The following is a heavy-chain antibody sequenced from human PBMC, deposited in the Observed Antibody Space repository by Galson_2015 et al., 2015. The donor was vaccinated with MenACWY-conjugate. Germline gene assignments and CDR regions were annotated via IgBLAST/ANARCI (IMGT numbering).Heavy chain of an antibody. CDR3: AREVDDWADGGGDY. CDR1: GFTFSNYG. V-gene: IGHV3-30*03. Sequence: SLRLSCAGSGFTFSNYGMLWVRQAPGKGLEWVALISRNGKDEFYVDSVKGHFTLSRDNSKNTVYLHMNSLRAEGTALYYCAREVDDWADGGGDYWGQGTLVTVSS. CDR2: ISRNGKDE. D-gene: IGHD4-23*01. J-gene: IGHJ4*02.